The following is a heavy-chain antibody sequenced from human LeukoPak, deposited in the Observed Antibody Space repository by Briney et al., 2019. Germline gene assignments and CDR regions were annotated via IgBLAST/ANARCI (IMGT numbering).Heavy chain of an antibody. CDR1: GYTFTGYP. J-gene: IGHJ6*02. CDR2: INPNSGGT. CDR3: ARDNDVGGGAFYGMDV. D-gene: IGHD3-3*01. Sequence: ASVKVSCKASGYTFTGYPMHWVRQAPGQGLEWMGWINPNSGGTNYAQKFQGRVTMTRDTSIRTVYMELSSLRSDDTAVYYCARDNDVGGGAFYGMDVRGQGTTVTVSS. V-gene: IGHV1-2*02.